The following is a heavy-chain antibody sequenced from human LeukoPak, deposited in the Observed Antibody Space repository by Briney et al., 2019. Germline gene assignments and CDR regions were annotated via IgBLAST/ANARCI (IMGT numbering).Heavy chain of an antibody. CDR2: IYSGGST. CDR3: ARDQGDSNDYYGMDV. V-gene: IGHV3-66*01. Sequence: PGGSLRLSCAASGFTVSSNYMSWVRQAPGKGLEWVSVIYSGGSTYYADSAKGRFTISRDNSKNTLFLQMNSLRAEDTAIYYCARDQGDSNDYYGMDVWGQGTTVTVSS. J-gene: IGHJ6*02. CDR1: GFTVSSNY. D-gene: IGHD4-11*01.